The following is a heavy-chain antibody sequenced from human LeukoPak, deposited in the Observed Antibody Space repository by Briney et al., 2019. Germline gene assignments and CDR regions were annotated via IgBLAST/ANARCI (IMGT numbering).Heavy chain of an antibody. D-gene: IGHD5-24*01. CDR2: ISYDGNAK. J-gene: IGHJ4*02. V-gene: IGHV3-30*03. Sequence: PGQSLRLSCVASGFTFRDYGMHWVRQSPGKGLERVSVISYDGNAKAFADSVKGRFIISRDNPKNTLFLQMNSLRPEDTAIYYCERDRQIYGFSLAVGAQGTRVTVS. CDR3: ERDRQIYGFSLAV. CDR1: GFTFRDYG.